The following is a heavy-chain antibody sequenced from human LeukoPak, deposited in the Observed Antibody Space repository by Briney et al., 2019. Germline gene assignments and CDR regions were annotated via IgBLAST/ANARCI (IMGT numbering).Heavy chain of an antibody. CDR3: ARAIVATTDLP. D-gene: IGHD5-12*01. J-gene: IGHJ5*02. Sequence: RGSPRLSCVASGFTFSSYWMHWVRQAPGKGLVWVSFINTDGSVTSDAESVKGRFTISRDNAKNTLYLQMNSLRAEDTAVYYCARAIVATTDLPWGQGTLVTVSS. CDR1: GFTFSSYW. V-gene: IGHV3-74*01. CDR2: INTDGSVT.